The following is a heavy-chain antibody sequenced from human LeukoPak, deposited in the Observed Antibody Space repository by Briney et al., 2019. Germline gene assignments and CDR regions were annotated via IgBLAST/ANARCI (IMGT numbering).Heavy chain of an antibody. V-gene: IGHV3-33*01. J-gene: IGHJ5*02. CDR2: IWYDGSNK. Sequence: GGSLTLSCAASGFTFSSYGLHWVRHTPGKGLEWVAVIWYDGSNKYYADSVKGRFTISRDDPENTLYLQMNSLRAEDTAVYYCARDEALGVYGAWGQGTLVTVSS. D-gene: IGHD4/OR15-4a*01. CDR1: GFTFSSYG. CDR3: ARDEALGVYGA.